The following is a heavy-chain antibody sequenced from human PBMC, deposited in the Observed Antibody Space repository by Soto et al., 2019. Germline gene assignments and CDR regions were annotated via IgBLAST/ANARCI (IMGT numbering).Heavy chain of an antibody. CDR3: ARAEGYCSGGSCYGDAFDI. V-gene: IGHV1-2*02. Sequence: ASVKVSCKASGYTFTGYYMHWVRQAPGQGLEWMGWINPNSGGTNYAQKFQGRVTMTRDTSISTAYMELSRLRSEDTAVYYCARAEGYCSGGSCYGDAFDIWGQGTMVTVSS. CDR2: INPNSGGT. CDR1: GYTFTGYY. D-gene: IGHD2-15*01. J-gene: IGHJ3*02.